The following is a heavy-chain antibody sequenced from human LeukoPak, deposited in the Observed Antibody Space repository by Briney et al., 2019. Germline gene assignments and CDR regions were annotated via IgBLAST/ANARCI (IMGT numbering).Heavy chain of an antibody. D-gene: IGHD6-19*01. CDR1: GFTFDDYA. V-gene: IGHV3-43D*03. CDR2: ISWDGGST. J-gene: IGHJ6*03. Sequence: AGGSLRLSCAASGFTFDDYAMHWVRQAPGKGLEWASLISWDGGSTYYVDSVKGRFTISRDNSKNSLYLQMNILRAEDTALYYCAKDGGSGVAGQDYYYYYYMDVWGKGTTVTVSS. CDR3: AKDGGSGVAGQDYYYYYYMDV.